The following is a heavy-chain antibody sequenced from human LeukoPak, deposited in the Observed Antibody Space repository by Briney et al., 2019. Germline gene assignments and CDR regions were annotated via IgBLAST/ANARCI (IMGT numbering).Heavy chain of an antibody. CDR3: ARFDSASEAFDI. CDR1: GDSVSSNSAA. CDR2: TYYRSRWNS. J-gene: IGHJ3*02. V-gene: IGHV6-1*01. Sequence: SQTLSLTCAISGDSVSSNSAAWNWIRQSPSRGLEWLGRTYYRSRWNSDYAISVKSRITINPDTSENQVSLQLNSVTPEDTAVYFCARFDSASEAFDIWGQGSMVTVSS. D-gene: IGHD3-9*01.